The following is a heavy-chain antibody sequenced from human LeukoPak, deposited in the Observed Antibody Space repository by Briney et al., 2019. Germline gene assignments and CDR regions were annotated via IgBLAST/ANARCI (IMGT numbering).Heavy chain of an antibody. D-gene: IGHD6-13*01. Sequence: PGGSLRLSCAASGFTFSSYAMSWVRQAPGKGLEWVPAISGSGGSTYYADSVKGRFTISRDNSKNTLYLQMNSLRAEDTAVYYCAKCRVTGYSSSWYYFDYWGQGTLVTVSS. CDR2: ISGSGGST. V-gene: IGHV3-23*01. J-gene: IGHJ4*02. CDR1: GFTFSSYA. CDR3: AKCRVTGYSSSWYYFDY.